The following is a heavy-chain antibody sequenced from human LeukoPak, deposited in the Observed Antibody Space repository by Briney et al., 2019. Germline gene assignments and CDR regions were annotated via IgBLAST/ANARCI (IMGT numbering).Heavy chain of an antibody. Sequence: SETLSLTCIVSGVSVSSDNYWGWIRQSPGKGLELIGSVHFSGATHYNPSLKSRVAITLDTSKNQFSLKLNSVTAADTAIYYCAKHRMWLVGLESWGQGTLVTVSS. CDR2: VHFSGAT. V-gene: IGHV4-39*01. CDR3: AKHRMWLVGLES. CDR1: GVSVSSDNY. D-gene: IGHD6-19*01. J-gene: IGHJ1*01.